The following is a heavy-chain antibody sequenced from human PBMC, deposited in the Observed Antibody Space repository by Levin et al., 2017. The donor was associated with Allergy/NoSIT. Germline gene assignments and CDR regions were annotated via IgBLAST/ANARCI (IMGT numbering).Heavy chain of an antibody. CDR3: AQARYYDILTGYYRSGFDY. D-gene: IGHD3-9*01. V-gene: IGHV1-69*06. CDR2: IIPIFGTA. J-gene: IGHJ4*02. Sequence: KISCKASGYTFTTYNINWVRQAPGQGLEWMGWIIPIFGTANYAQKFQGRVTITADKSTSTAYMELSSLRSEDTAVYYCAQARYYDILTGYYRSGFDYWGQGTLVTVSS. CDR1: GYTFTTYN.